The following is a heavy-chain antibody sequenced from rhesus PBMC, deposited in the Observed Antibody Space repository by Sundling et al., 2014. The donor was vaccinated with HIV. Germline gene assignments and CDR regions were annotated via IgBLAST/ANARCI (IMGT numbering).Heavy chain of an antibody. D-gene: IGHD4-29*01. Sequence: EVQLVESGGDLVQPGGSLRLSCAASGFTFSSYAMYWVRQAPGRGLEWISTISSGGGAPYYADSVKGRFTISRDNSKNTLSLQMSSLRAEDTAVYYCAKGRRSAGTSFFDYWGQGVLVTVSS. CDR3: AKGRRSAGTSFFDY. CDR2: ISSGGGAP. CDR1: GFTFSSYA. V-gene: IGHV3-103*01. J-gene: IGHJ4*01.